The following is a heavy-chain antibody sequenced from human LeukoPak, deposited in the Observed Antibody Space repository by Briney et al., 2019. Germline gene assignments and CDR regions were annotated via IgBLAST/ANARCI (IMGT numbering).Heavy chain of an antibody. CDR2: IYSGGGT. J-gene: IGHJ4*02. D-gene: IGHD2-21*02. CDR1: GFTVSSNF. Sequence: GGSLRLSCSASGFTVSSNFMSWVRQAPGKGLEWVSLIYSGGGTYYADSVKGRFTVSRDNSKNTVYLQMNSLRAEDTAVYYCETWSGDWSYWGQGTLVTVSS. CDR3: ETWSGDWSY. V-gene: IGHV3-66*01.